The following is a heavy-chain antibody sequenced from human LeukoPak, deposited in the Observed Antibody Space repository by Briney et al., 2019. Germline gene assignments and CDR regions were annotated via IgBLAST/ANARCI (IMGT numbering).Heavy chain of an antibody. V-gene: IGHV4-34*01. CDR1: GGSFSGYY. Sequence: SETLSLTCAIYGGSFSGYYWSWIRQPPGKGLEWIGEINHRGSTNYNPSLKSRVTISVDTSKNQFSLKLSSVTAADTAVYYCARASLEYDSSGYLGYWGQGTLVTVSS. J-gene: IGHJ4*02. D-gene: IGHD3-22*01. CDR3: ARASLEYDSSGYLGY. CDR2: INHRGST.